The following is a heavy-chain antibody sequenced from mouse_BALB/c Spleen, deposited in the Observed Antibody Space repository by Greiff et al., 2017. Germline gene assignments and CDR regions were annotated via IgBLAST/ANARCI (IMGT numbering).Heavy chain of an antibody. CDR3: TRGPITTVVATDSYAMDY. Sequence: QVQLQQPGAELVKPGASVKMSCKASGYTFTSYWMHWVKQRPGQGLEWIGVIDPSDSYTSYNQKFKGKATLTVDTSSSTAYMQLSSLTSEDSAVYYCTRGPITTVVATDSYAMDYWGQGTSVTVSS. CDR2: IDPSDSYT. V-gene: IGHV1S127*01. J-gene: IGHJ4*01. CDR1: GYTFTSYW. D-gene: IGHD1-1*01.